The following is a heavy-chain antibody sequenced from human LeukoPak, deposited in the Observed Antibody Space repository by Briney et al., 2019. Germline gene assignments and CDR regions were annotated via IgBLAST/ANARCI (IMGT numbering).Heavy chain of an antibody. Sequence: SETLSLTCAVYGGSFSGYYWSWIRQPPGKELEWIGEINHSGSTNYNPSLKSRVTISVDTSKNQFSLKLSSVTAADTAVYYCARATRGYQTPRRSYYYMDVWGKGTTVTVSS. V-gene: IGHV4-34*01. CDR1: GGSFSGYY. CDR2: INHSGST. CDR3: ARATRGYQTPRRSYYYMDV. J-gene: IGHJ6*03. D-gene: IGHD3-16*02.